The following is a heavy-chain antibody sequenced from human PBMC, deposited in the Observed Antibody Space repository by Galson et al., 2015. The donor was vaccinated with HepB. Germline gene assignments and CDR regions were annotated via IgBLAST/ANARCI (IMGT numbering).Heavy chain of an antibody. CDR2: INPSGGST. CDR1: GYTFSSYD. V-gene: IGHV1-46*01. J-gene: IGHJ4*02. CDR3: ARGQVSFDYFDSSGYYRH. D-gene: IGHD3-22*01. Sequence: SCKASGYTFSSYDMHWVRQAPGQGLEWMGKINPSGGSTSYAQKFQGRVTMTRDTSTRTVYMELSSLRSEDTAVYYCARGQVSFDYFDSSGYYRHWGQGTLVTVSS.